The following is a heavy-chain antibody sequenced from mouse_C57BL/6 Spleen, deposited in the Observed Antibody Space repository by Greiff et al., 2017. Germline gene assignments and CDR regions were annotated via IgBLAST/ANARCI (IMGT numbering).Heavy chain of an antibody. CDR3: TREANSAADY. Sequence: EVKLVESGAGLVKPGGSLKLSCAASGYTFTSYAMSWVSQTPEKRLEWVAYISSGGDYINYADTVKDRFTISRDKARNTLYLQMSSLKTEDTAMYYCTREANSAADYWGQGTTLTVSA. CDR1: GYTFTSYA. V-gene: IGHV5-9-1*02. J-gene: IGHJ2*01. CDR2: ISSGGDYI. D-gene: IGHD6-1*01.